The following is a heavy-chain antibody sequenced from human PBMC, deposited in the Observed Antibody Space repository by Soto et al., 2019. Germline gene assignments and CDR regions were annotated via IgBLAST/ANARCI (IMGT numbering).Heavy chain of an antibody. V-gene: IGHV1-18*04. Sequence: QVQLVQSGADVKKPGASVKVSCKASGYTFTSDGISWGRQAPGQGLEWMGWISTYNGNTKFAQKLQGRLTMTTDTSTRTVYMELRSLTSDDTALYYGAAWAGQVLGYGGPFDYWGQGTLLTVSS. J-gene: IGHJ4*02. CDR2: ISTYNGNT. D-gene: IGHD4-17*01. CDR3: AAWAGQVLGYGGPFDY. CDR1: GYTFTSDG.